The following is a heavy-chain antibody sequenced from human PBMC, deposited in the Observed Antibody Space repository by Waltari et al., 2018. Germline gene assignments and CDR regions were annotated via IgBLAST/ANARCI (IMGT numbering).Heavy chain of an antibody. CDR1: GFTFSSYS. V-gene: IGHV3-21*01. Sequence: EVQLVESGGGLVKPGGSLRLSCAASGFTFSSYSMNWVRQAPGKGLEWVSSISSSSSYIYYADSVKGRFTISRDNAKNSLYLQMNSLRAEDTAVYYCARDPYYDYVWGSSFDPWGQGTLVTVSS. CDR2: ISSSSSYI. CDR3: ARDPYYDYVWGSSFDP. J-gene: IGHJ5*02. D-gene: IGHD3-16*01.